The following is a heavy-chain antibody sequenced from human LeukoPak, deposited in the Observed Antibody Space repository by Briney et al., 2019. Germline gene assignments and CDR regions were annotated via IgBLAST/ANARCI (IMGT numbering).Heavy chain of an antibody. CDR2: ITPILGIA. Sequence: SVKVSCKASGDTFNSYIISWVRQAPGRGLEWMGRITPILGIANYAQKFRGRVTITADKSTSTAYMDLSSLRSEDTAVYYCARARYYYESSGYYDYFDYWGQGTLVTVSS. CDR1: GDTFNSYI. D-gene: IGHD3-22*01. V-gene: IGHV1-69*02. J-gene: IGHJ4*02. CDR3: ARARYYYESSGYYDYFDY.